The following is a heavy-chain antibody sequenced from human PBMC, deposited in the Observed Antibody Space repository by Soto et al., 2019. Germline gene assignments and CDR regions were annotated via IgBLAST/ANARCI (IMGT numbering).Heavy chain of an antibody. CDR3: ARKYYDFWSGLYGMDV. CDR1: VFTFSSYA. CDR2: ISYDGSNK. D-gene: IGHD3-3*01. V-gene: IGHV3-30-3*01. Sequence: GSLRLSCAASVFTFSSYAMHWVREAPGKGLEWVAVISYDGSNKYYADSVKGRFTISRDNSKNTLYLQMNSLRAEDTAVYYCARKYYDFWSGLYGMDVWGQGTTVTVSS. J-gene: IGHJ6*02.